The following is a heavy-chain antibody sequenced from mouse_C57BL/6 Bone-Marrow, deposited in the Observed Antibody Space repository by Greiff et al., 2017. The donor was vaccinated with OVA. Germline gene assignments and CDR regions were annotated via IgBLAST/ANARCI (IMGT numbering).Heavy chain of an antibody. CDR3: TVSYYGYDEGYFDV. J-gene: IGHJ1*03. Sequence: VQLQQSGAELVRPGASFKLSCTASGFNIKDDYMHWVKQRPEQGLEWIGWIDPENGDTESASKFQGKAPITAHTSTTTAYLQLSSLTSKDTAVYYCTVSYYGYDEGYFDVWGTGTTVTVSS. V-gene: IGHV14-4*01. D-gene: IGHD2-9*01. CDR2: IDPENGDT. CDR1: GFNIKDDY.